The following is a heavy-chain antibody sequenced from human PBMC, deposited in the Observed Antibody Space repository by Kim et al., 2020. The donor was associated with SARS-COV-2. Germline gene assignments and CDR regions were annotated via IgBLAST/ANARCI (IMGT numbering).Heavy chain of an antibody. CDR1: GYTFTGYY. CDR3: ARDSWVREVGAFDI. Sequence: ASVKVSCKASGYTFTGYYMHWVRQAPGQGLEWMGWINPNSGGTNYAQKFQGRVTMTRDTSISTAYMELSRLRSDDTAVYYCARDSWVREVGAFDIWGQGTMVTVSS. J-gene: IGHJ3*02. V-gene: IGHV1-2*02. CDR2: INPNSGGT. D-gene: IGHD1-26*01.